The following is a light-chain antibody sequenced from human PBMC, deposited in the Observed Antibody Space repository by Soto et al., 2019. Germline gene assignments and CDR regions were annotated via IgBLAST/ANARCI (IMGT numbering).Light chain of an antibody. J-gene: IGKJ4*01. CDR3: QQNNKWPPVT. CDR2: GAA. V-gene: IGKV3-15*01. Sequence: AWNQQKPGKAPRLLICGAAPRATGVPDRFSGGGSGTEFTLTISSLQSEDFAFYYCQQNNKWPPVTFGGGTKVEIK.